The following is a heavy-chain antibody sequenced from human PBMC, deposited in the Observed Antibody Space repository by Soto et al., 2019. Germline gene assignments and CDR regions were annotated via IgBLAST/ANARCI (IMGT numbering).Heavy chain of an antibody. V-gene: IGHV3-30*03. J-gene: IGHJ4*02. CDR1: GFTFSSYG. CDR2: ISYDGTNK. Sequence: QVQLVESGGGVVQPGRSLRLSCAASGFTFSSYGMHWVRQAPGKGLEWVAVISYDGTNKYYADYVKGRFTISRDKSKNTLYLQMSSLSAEDTAVYYCAIDQLGIGGGFDYWGQGTLVTVSS. D-gene: IGHD3-16*01. CDR3: AIDQLGIGGGFDY.